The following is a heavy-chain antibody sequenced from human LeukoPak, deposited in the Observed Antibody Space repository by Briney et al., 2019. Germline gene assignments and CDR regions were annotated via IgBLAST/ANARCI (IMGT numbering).Heavy chain of an antibody. J-gene: IGHJ4*02. CDR1: GYTFTGYY. CDR2: INPNSGGT. CDR3: ARVLWFGELPSPFDY. V-gene: IGHV1-2*02. D-gene: IGHD3-10*01. Sequence: WASVKVSCKASGYTFTGYYMHWVRQAPGQGLEWMGWINPNSGGTNYAQKFQGRVTMTRDTSISTAYMELSRLRSDDTAVYYCARVLWFGELPSPFDYWGQGTLVTVSS.